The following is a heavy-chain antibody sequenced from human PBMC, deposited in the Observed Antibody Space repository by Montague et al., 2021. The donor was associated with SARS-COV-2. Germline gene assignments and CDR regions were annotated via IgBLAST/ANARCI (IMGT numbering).Heavy chain of an antibody. CDR1: GFDFISNW. Sequence: SRSLSLSASGFDFISNWMHWVRQAPGEGLVWVSRLNEDGRITNYADSVRGRFTISRDNAQNILYLQMNSLRVEDTAVYYCVRDLAGVRGYWGPGTLVTVSS. J-gene: IGHJ1*01. CDR2: LNEDGRIT. D-gene: IGHD5-12*01. V-gene: IGHV3-74*01. CDR3: VRDLAGVRGY.